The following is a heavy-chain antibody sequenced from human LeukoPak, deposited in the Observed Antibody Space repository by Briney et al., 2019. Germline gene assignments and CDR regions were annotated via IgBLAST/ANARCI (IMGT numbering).Heavy chain of an antibody. CDR3: AGDLGYCSGGSFYSGRIPYYYYYYGMDS. CDR2: IYSGGST. CDR1: GFTISSNY. D-gene: IGHD2-15*01. V-gene: IGHV3-53*01. J-gene: IGHJ6*02. Sequence: GGSLRLSCAVSGFTISSNYMSWVRQAPGKGLEWVSVIYSGGSTYYADSVKGRFTISRDNSKNTLYLQMNSLRAEDTAVYYCAGDLGYCSGGSFYSGRIPYYYYYYGMDSWGQGTTVTVSS.